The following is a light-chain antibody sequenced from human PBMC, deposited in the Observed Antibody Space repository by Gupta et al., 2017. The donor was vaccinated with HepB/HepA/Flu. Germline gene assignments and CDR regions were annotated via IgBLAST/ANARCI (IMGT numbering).Light chain of an antibody. CDR1: QNINRY. CDR3: QQRSNWPLT. V-gene: IGKV3-11*01. J-gene: IGKJ4*01. CDR2: DAF. Sequence: EIVLTQSPATLSLSPGERATLSCRASQNINRYLAWYQQKPGQVPRLLIYDAFDRATGIPARFTGSGSGTDFTLTISSLEPEDFAVYYCQQRSNWPLTFGGGTKVEIK.